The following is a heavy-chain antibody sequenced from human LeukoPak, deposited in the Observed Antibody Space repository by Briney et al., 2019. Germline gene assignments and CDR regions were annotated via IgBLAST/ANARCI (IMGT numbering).Heavy chain of an antibody. CDR2: IKQDGSEK. V-gene: IGHV3-7*03. CDR3: ARSSAGYSSYYYYYYYGMDV. CDR1: GFTFSSYW. Sequence: GGSLRLSCAASGFTFSSYWMSWVRQAPGKGLEWVANIKQDGSEKYYVDSVKGRFTISRDNAKNSLYLQMNSLRAEDTAVYYCARSSAGYSSYYYYYYYGMDVWGQGTTVTVPS. J-gene: IGHJ6*02. D-gene: IGHD6-19*01.